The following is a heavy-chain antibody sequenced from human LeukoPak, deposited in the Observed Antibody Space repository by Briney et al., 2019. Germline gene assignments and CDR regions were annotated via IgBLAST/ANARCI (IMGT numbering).Heavy chain of an antibody. Sequence: ASVKVSCKASGGTFSSYAISWVRQAPGQGLEWMGGIIPIFGTANYAQKFQGRVTITAGESTSTAYMELSSLRSEDTAVYYCARGKGVLRFLEWFPNWFDPWGQGTLVTVSS. CDR1: GGTFSSYA. V-gene: IGHV1-69*13. CDR3: ARGKGVLRFLEWFPNWFDP. CDR2: IIPIFGTA. D-gene: IGHD3-3*01. J-gene: IGHJ5*02.